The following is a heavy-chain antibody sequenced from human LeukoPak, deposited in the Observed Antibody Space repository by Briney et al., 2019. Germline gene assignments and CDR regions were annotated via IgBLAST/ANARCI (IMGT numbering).Heavy chain of an antibody. CDR1: GFTFSSFA. Sequence: GGSLRLSCAASGFTFSSFAMSWVRQAPGKGLEWVSAISGSGGGSTYYADSVKGRFTTSRDNSKNTLYLQMTSLRAEDTAVYYCAKRYCSSTSCRLGPYYYYMDVWGKGTTVTISS. D-gene: IGHD2-2*01. V-gene: IGHV3-23*01. J-gene: IGHJ6*03. CDR2: ISGSGGGST. CDR3: AKRYCSSTSCRLGPYYYYMDV.